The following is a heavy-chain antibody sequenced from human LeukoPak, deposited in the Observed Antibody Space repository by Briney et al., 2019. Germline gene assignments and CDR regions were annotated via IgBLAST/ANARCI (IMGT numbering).Heavy chain of an antibody. Sequence: PGGSLSLSCAVSGFTFSSYAMSWVRQAPGKGREWVSAISGCGGSTYYADSVAGRLTLSRDNTKNTLYLQMNSLRAEDTAVYYCAKGHSFMVRGVIVDYWGQGTLVTVSS. D-gene: IGHD3-10*01. CDR2: ISGCGGST. CDR3: AKGHSFMVRGVIVDY. V-gene: IGHV3-23*01. CDR1: GFTFSSYA. J-gene: IGHJ4*02.